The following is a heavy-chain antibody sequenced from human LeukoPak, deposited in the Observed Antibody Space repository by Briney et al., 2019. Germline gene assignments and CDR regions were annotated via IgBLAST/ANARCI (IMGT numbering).Heavy chain of an antibody. CDR3: ARVMSASVWRSYGSYYYYYYMDI. CDR2: IKQDGSEK. J-gene: IGHJ6*03. CDR1: GFTFSSYW. Sequence: GGSLRLSCAASGFTFSSYWMSWVRQAPGKGLEWVANIKQDGSEKYSVDSVKGRFTSSRGNAKNSLYMQMNSLRAEDTAVYYCARVMSASVWRSYGSYYYYYYMDIWGKGTTVTVSS. D-gene: IGHD3-16*01. V-gene: IGHV3-7*01.